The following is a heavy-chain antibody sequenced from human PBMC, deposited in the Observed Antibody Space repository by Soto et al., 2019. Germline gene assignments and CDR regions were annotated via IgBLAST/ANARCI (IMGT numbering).Heavy chain of an antibody. V-gene: IGHV3-30*18. D-gene: IGHD6-19*01. Sequence: GGSLRLSCAASGFTFSSYGMHWVRQAPGKGLEWVAVISYDGSNKYYADSVKGRFTISRDNSKNTLYLQMNSLRAEDTAVYYCAKRIAVAGNWFDPWGQGTLVTVSS. J-gene: IGHJ5*02. CDR1: GFTFSSYG. CDR3: AKRIAVAGNWFDP. CDR2: ISYDGSNK.